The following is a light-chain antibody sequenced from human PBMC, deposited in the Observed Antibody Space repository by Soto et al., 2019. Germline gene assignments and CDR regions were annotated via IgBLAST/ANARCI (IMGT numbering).Light chain of an antibody. Sequence: EIVLTQSPGTLSLSPGERATLSCRASESVYKNFLAWYQQKPGQAPRLLINGASNRATGIPDRFSGSESGTAFSLTIDRLEPEDFAVYFCQQYGRSPPTFGGGTKVAIK. CDR3: QQYGRSPPT. CDR1: ESVYKNF. CDR2: GAS. J-gene: IGKJ4*01. V-gene: IGKV3-20*01.